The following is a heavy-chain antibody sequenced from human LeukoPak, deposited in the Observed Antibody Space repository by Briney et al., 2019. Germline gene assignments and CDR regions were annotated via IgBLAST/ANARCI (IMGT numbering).Heavy chain of an antibody. CDR3: AIDGQYYYEINFFDP. Sequence: ASVKVSCKASGYTFNNYGINWVRQAPGRGLEWMGWISIYNDNTKYAQKLQRRVTLTADTSTSTAYMELRSLRFGDTAVYYCAIDGQYYYEINFFDPWGQGTLVTVSS. V-gene: IGHV1-18*01. CDR1: GYTFNNYG. J-gene: IGHJ5*02. CDR2: ISIYNDNT. D-gene: IGHD3-22*01.